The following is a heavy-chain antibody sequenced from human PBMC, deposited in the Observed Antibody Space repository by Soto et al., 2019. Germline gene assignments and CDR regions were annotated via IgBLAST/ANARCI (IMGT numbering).Heavy chain of an antibody. CDR1: GFTVSSNY. CDR2: IYSGGST. CDR3: ARDLTYYRVGGMDV. V-gene: IGHV3-53*01. Sequence: GGSLRLSCAASGFTVSSNYMSWVRQAPGKGLEWVSVIYSGGSTYYADSVKGRLTISRDNSKNTLYLQMNSLRAEDTAVYYCARDLTYYRVGGMDVWGQGTTVTVSS. J-gene: IGHJ6*02. D-gene: IGHD1-26*01.